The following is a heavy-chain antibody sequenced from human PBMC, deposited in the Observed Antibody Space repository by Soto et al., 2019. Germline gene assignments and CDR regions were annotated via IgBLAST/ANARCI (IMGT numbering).Heavy chain of an antibody. Sequence: SETLSLTCAVSGGSFSGYFWSWIRQSPGKGLAWIGEINDSGSAKYTPSLKSRVTISLDTSKNQFSLTLRSVTAADTAVYYCARARVAYFLDYWGHGTLVTVSS. J-gene: IGHJ4*01. CDR1: GGSFSGYF. V-gene: IGHV4-34*01. D-gene: IGHD3-3*01. CDR2: INDSGSA. CDR3: ARARVAYFLDY.